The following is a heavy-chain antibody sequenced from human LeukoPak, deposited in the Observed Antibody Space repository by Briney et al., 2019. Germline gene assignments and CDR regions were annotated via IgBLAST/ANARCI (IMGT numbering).Heavy chain of an antibody. Sequence: SETLSLTCTVSGGSISSGSYYWSWIRQPAGKGLEWIGRIYTSGSTNYNPSLKSRVTISVDTSNNHFSLKLSSVTAADTAVYYCARANLLGYCTNGVCPGGGLPFDYWGQGTLVSVSS. J-gene: IGHJ4*02. CDR1: GGSISSGSYY. D-gene: IGHD2-8*01. CDR3: ARANLLGYCTNGVCPGGGLPFDY. CDR2: IYTSGST. V-gene: IGHV4-61*02.